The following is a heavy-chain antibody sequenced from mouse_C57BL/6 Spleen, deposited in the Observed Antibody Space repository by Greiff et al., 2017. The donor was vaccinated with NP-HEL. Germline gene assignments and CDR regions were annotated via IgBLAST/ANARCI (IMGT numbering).Heavy chain of an antibody. D-gene: IGHD5-1*01. CDR2: IDPSDSYT. J-gene: IGHJ2*01. CDR1: GYTFTSYW. CDR3: ARGSNYLYY. V-gene: IGHV1-59*01. Sequence: QVQLQQPGAELVRPGTSVKLSCKASGYTFTSYWMHWVKQRPGQGLEWIGVIDPSDSYTNYNQKFKGKATLTVDTSSSTAYMQLSSLTSEDSAVYYCARGSNYLYYWGKGTTLTVSS.